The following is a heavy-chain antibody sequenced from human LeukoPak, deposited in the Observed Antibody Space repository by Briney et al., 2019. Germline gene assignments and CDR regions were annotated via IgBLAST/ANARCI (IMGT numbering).Heavy chain of an antibody. V-gene: IGHV4-34*01. J-gene: IGHJ4*02. D-gene: IGHD3-22*01. Sequence: SSETLSLTCAVYGGSFSGYYWSWIRQPPGKGLEWIGEINHSGSTNYNPSLKSRVTISVDTSKNQFSLKLSFVTAADTAVYYCARARGDSSGYYPDYWGQGTLVTVSS. CDR1: GGSFSGYY. CDR3: ARARGDSSGYYPDY. CDR2: INHSGST.